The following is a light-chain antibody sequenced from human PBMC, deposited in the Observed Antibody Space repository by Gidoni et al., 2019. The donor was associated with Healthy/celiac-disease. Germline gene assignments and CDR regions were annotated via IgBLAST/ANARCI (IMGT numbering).Light chain of an antibody. CDR3: QQYGSSTGLT. J-gene: IGKJ4*01. CDR1: QSVSSSY. V-gene: IGKV3-20*01. Sequence: VLTPSPGTLSLSPGERATLSCRASQSVSSSYLAWYQQKPGQAPRLLIYGASSRATGIPDRCSGSGSGTDFTLTISRLEPEDFAVYYCQQYGSSTGLTFGGXTKVEIK. CDR2: GAS.